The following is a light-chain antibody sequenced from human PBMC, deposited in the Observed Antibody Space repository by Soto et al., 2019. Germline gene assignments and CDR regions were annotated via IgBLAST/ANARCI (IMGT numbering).Light chain of an antibody. CDR1: SSNIGGNS. V-gene: IGLV1-51*01. CDR2: DDD. Sequence: SVVTQPPSVSAAPGQRVTISCSGSSSNIGGNSVSWYQQLPGTAPKLLIYDDDKRPSGIPDRFSGSKSGTSATLGITGFQTGDEADHYCGSWDSSLSAYVFGTGTKLTVL. CDR3: GSWDSSLSAYV. J-gene: IGLJ1*01.